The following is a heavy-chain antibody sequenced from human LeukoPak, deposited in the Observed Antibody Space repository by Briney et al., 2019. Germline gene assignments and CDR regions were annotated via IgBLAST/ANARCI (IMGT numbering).Heavy chain of an antibody. CDR3: ARGGYCSSTSCYGAYYYYMDV. Sequence: ASVKVSCKASGYTFTSYAISWVRQAPGQGLEWVGWISAYNGNTNYAQKLQGRVTMTTDTSTSTAYMELRSLRSDDTAVYYCARGGYCSSTSCYGAYYYYMDVWGKGTTVTVSS. J-gene: IGHJ6*03. CDR1: GYTFTSYA. V-gene: IGHV1-18*01. D-gene: IGHD2-2*01. CDR2: ISAYNGNT.